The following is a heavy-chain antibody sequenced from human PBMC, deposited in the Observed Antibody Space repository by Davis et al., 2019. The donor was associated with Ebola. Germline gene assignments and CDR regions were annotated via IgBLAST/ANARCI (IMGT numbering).Heavy chain of an antibody. Sequence: GESLKISCAASGLTFNNYAMTWVRQAPGKGLEWVSAISGDGTSTYCADSVKGRSTISRDNSKNTVYLQMNSLRAEDTAVYYCAKDSYSSSWVSSYYYYYYGMDVWGQGTTVTVSS. CDR3: AKDSYSSSWVSSYYYYYYGMDV. J-gene: IGHJ6*02. D-gene: IGHD6-13*01. CDR2: ISGDGTST. V-gene: IGHV3-23*01. CDR1: GLTFNNYA.